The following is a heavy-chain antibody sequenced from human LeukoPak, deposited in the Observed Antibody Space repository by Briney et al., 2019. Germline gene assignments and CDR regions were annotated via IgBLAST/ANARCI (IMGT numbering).Heavy chain of an antibody. CDR2: IYYSGST. Sequence: SETLSLTCTVSGGSISSYYWSWIRQPPGKGLEWIGYIYYSGSTNYNPSLKSRVTISVDTSKNQFSLKLSSVTAADTAVYYCAREGVLGAFDIWGQGTMVTVSS. CDR1: GGSISSYY. J-gene: IGHJ3*02. CDR3: AREGVLGAFDI. V-gene: IGHV4-59*12. D-gene: IGHD2/OR15-2a*01.